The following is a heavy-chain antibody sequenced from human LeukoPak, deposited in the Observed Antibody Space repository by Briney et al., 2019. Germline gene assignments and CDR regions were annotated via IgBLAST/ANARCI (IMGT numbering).Heavy chain of an antibody. D-gene: IGHD5-12*01. V-gene: IGHV3-20*01. CDR1: GFTFDDYG. CDR2: INWNGGST. CDR3: ARLHSGYDRGYFDY. J-gene: IGHJ4*02. Sequence: GGSLRLSCAASGFTFDDYGMSWVRQAPGKGLEWVSGINWNGGSTGYADSVKGRFTISRDNAKNSLYLQMNSLRAEDTALYHCARLHSGYDRGYFDYWGQGTLVTVSS.